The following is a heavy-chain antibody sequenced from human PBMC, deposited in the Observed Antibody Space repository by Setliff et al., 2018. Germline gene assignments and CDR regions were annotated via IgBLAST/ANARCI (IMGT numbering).Heavy chain of an antibody. D-gene: IGHD3-10*02. CDR3: ARELAYARGYYVAETLDS. CDR1: GGSFSGYY. J-gene: IGHJ4*02. Sequence: PSETLSLTCVVYGGSFSGYYWSWIRQPPGKGLEWIGSIHHSGSTYYNPSLKSRVPISVDTSKNQFSLKLSSVPAADTAVYYCARELAYARGYYVAETLDSWGQGTLVTVSS. V-gene: IGHV4-34*01. CDR2: IHHSGST.